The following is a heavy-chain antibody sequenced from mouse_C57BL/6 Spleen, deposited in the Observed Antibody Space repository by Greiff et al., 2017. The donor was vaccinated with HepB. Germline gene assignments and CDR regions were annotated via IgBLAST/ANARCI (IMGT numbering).Heavy chain of an antibody. CDR2: IYPRSGNT. D-gene: IGHD2-4*01. CDR3: ARDYDYDLAY. Sequence: QVQLQQSGAELARPGASVKLSCKASGYTFTSYGISWVKQRTGQGLEWIGEIYPRSGNTYYNEKFKGKATLTADKSSSTAYMELRSLTSEDSAVYFCARDYDYDLAYWGQGTLVTVSA. V-gene: IGHV1-81*01. J-gene: IGHJ3*01. CDR1: GYTFTSYG.